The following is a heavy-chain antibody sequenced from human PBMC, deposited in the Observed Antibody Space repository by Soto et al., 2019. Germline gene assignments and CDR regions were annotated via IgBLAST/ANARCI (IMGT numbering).Heavy chain of an antibody. CDR1: GYTFTNYG. J-gene: IGHJ5*02. D-gene: IGHD6-19*01. Sequence: GASVKVSCKASGYTFTNYGISWVRQAPGQGLEWMGWINTYNGNTNHAQKLQGRVTMTTDTSTSTAYMELRSLRSDDTAVYYCARVKGSGWLNWFDPWGQGTPVTVSS. V-gene: IGHV1-18*01. CDR2: INTYNGNT. CDR3: ARVKGSGWLNWFDP.